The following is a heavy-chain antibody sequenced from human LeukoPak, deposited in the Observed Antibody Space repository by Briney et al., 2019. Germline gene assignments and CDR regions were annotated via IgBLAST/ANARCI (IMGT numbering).Heavy chain of an antibody. CDR2: ISYDGSNK. D-gene: IGHD1-14*01. V-gene: IGHV3-30-3*02. CDR3: AKTEY. Sequence: GGSLRLSCAASGFTFSSYAMHWVRQAPGKGLEWVVVISYDGSNKYYADSVKGRFTISRDNSKNTLYLQMNSLRAEDTAVYYCAKTEYWGQGTLVTVSS. CDR1: GFTFSSYA. J-gene: IGHJ4*02.